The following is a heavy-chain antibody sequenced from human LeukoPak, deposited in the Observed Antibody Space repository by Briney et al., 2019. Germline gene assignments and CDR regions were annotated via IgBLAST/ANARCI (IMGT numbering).Heavy chain of an antibody. D-gene: IGHD5-12*01. V-gene: IGHV4-59*01. CDR1: GGSISSYY. CDR3: ARGGGYDFYYYYMDV. Sequence: SETLSLTCTVSGGSISSYYWSWIRQPPGKGLEWIGEINHSGSTNYNPSLKSRVTISVDKSKNQFSLKLSSVTAADTAVYYCARGGGYDFYYYYMDVWGKGTTVTISS. J-gene: IGHJ6*03. CDR2: INHSGST.